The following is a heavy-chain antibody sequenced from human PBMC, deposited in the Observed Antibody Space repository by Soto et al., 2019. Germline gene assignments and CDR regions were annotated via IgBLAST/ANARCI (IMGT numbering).Heavy chain of an antibody. V-gene: IGHV1-8*01. CDR2: MNPNSGNT. D-gene: IGHD3-3*01. Sequence: ASVKVSCKASGYTFTSYDINWVRQATGQGLEWMGWMNPNSGNTGYAQKFQGRVTMTRNTSISTAYMELSSLRSEDTAVYYCARGFGVAGYYYGMDVWGQGTTVTVSS. CDR3: ARGFGVAGYYYGMDV. J-gene: IGHJ6*02. CDR1: GYTFTSYD.